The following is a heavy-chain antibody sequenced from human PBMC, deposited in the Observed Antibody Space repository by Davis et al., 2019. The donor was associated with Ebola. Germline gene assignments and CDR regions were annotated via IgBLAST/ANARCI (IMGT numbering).Heavy chain of an antibody. J-gene: IGHJ4*02. CDR2: IKQDGSEK. Sequence: GESLKISCAASGFTFSSYSMNWVRQAPGKGLEWVANIKQDGSEKYYVDSVKGRFTISRDNAKNSLYLQMNSLRAEDTAVYYCARGPTIASGIVYYFDYWGQGTLVTVSS. D-gene: IGHD6-13*01. V-gene: IGHV3-7*03. CDR3: ARGPTIASGIVYYFDY. CDR1: GFTFSSYS.